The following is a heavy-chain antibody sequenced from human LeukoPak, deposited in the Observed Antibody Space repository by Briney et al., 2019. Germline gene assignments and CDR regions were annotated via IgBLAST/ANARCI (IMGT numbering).Heavy chain of an antibody. J-gene: IGHJ2*01. CDR3: ARDWKGNQWEVGLVIGL. V-gene: IGHV1-46*01. D-gene: IGHD1-26*01. Sequence: ASVKVSCKASGYTFTSYYAHWVRQVPGQGLEWMGIINPSGGGISYAQKFQGRVTMTRDTSTSTVYMELSSLRSEDTAVYYCARDWKGNQWEVGLVIGLWGRGTLVTVSS. CDR2: INPSGGGI. CDR1: GYTFTSYY.